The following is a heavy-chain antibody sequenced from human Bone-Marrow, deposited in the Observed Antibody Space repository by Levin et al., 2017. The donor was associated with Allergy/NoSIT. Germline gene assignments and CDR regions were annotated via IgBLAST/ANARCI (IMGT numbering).Heavy chain of an antibody. Sequence: GGSLRLSCGASGFTFSNAWMNWVRQAPGKGLEWVGRIKSKTDGETTDYAAPVIGRCTISRDDSKNTLYLQMNSLKAEDTAVYYCTKDIWSTSWGQGTLVTVSS. J-gene: IGHJ5*02. CDR2: IKSKTDGETT. D-gene: IGHD3-3*01. CDR1: GFTFSNAW. CDR3: TKDIWSTS. V-gene: IGHV3-15*07.